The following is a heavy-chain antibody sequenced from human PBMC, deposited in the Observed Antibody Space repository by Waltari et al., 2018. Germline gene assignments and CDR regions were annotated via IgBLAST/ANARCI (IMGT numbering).Heavy chain of an antibody. D-gene: IGHD4-4*01. CDR3: ARDQPVYSNYRFINRFDP. CDR1: GGSISDYY. V-gene: IGHV4-4*07. CDR2: IYTSGNT. Sequence: QVQLQESGPGLVKPSETLSLTCTVSGGSISDYYWSWIRPPAGQGLEWIGRIYTSGNTNYNPSLKSRATISIDRSKNQFSLNLSSVTAADTAVYYCARDQPVYSNYRFINRFDPWGQGNLVTVSS. J-gene: IGHJ5*02.